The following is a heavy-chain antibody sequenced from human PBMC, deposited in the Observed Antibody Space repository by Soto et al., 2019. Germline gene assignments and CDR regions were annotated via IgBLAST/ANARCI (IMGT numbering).Heavy chain of an antibody. CDR1: GYSFANYW. V-gene: IGHV5-51*01. Sequence: GESLKLSCKGSGYSFANYWIAWVRQLPGKGLEWMGIIYPADSDTRYSPSFHGQVTISADKSISAAYLQCSSLKASATARYYCARRRGPANCWSLDLWGRGALVTVSP. J-gene: IGHJ2*01. CDR2: IYPADSDT. D-gene: IGHD1-1*01. CDR3: ARRRGPANCWSLDL.